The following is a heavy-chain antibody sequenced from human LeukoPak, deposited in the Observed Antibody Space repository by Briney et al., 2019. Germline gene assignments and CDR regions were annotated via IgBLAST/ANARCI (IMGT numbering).Heavy chain of an antibody. CDR1: RYTFNEYA. V-gene: IGHV7-4-1*02. J-gene: IGHJ4*02. CDR3: ATEGKMIRGVYTDY. CDR2: INTDTGNP. Sequence: ASVKVSCKASRYTFNEYAMIWVRQAPEQGLEWMGWINTDTGNPTYAQGFTGRFVFSLDTSVSTAYLQISSLEAEDTAVYFCATEGKMIRGVYTDYWGQGTLVTVSS. D-gene: IGHD3-10*01.